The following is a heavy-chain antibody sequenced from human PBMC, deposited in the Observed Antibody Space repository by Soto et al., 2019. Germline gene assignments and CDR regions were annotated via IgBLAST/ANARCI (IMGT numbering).Heavy chain of an antibody. D-gene: IGHD2-15*01. CDR2: FDPEDGET. Sequence: ASVKVSCKVSGYTPTELSMHWVRQAPGKGLERMGGFDPEDGETIYAQKYQGRVTMTEDTSTDTAYMELSSLRSEDTAVFYCATVGVDCRGDYYYMDVWGKGTTVTVSS. J-gene: IGHJ6*03. CDR1: GYTPTELS. V-gene: IGHV1-24*01. CDR3: ATVGVDCRGDYYYMDV.